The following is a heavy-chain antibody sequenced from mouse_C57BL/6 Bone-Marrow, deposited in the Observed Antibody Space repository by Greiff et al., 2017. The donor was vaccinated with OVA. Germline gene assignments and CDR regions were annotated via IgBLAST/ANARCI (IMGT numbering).Heavy chain of an antibody. J-gene: IGHJ4*01. V-gene: IGHV1-55*01. D-gene: IGHD2-4*01. CDR1: GYTFTSYW. Sequence: QVQLQQPGAELVKPGASVKMSCKASGYTFTSYWLTWVKPRPGQGLAWIGDIYPGSGSTNYNEKFKSKATLTVDTSSSPAYMQLSSLTSEDSAVYYCARRSDYEYYAMDYWGQGTSVTVSS. CDR3: ARRSDYEYYAMDY. CDR2: IYPGSGST.